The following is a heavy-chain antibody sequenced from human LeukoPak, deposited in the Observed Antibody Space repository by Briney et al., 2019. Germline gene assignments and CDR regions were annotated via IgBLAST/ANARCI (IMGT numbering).Heavy chain of an antibody. D-gene: IGHD6-25*01. CDR2: ISGSGGST. Sequence: GWSLRLSCAASGFTFSIYGMGWVRHAPGKGLEWVSDISGSGGSTYYADSVKGRFTISKDNSKTTLYLQMNSLRAEATAVYYCAKGIAAASYYFDYWGQGPLVTVSS. V-gene: IGHV3-23*01. CDR3: AKGIAAASYYFDY. J-gene: IGHJ4*02. CDR1: GFTFSIYG.